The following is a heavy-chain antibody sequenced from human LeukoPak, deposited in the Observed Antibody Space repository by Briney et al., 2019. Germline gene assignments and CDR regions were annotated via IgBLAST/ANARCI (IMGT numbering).Heavy chain of an antibody. CDR1: GFTFSTYS. CDR3: ARWRRWLPSDF. V-gene: IGHV3-48*04. Sequence: GGSLRLSCAASGFTFSTYSMNWVRQAPGKGLEWISYISSSSDPIYYADSVKGRFTISRDNANNSLYLQMNSLRAEDTAVYYCARWRRWLPSDFWGRGTLVTVSS. CDR2: ISSSSDPI. J-gene: IGHJ4*02. D-gene: IGHD6-19*01.